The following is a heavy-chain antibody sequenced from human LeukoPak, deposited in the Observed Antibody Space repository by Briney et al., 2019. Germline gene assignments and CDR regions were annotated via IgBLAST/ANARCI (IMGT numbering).Heavy chain of an antibody. V-gene: IGHV3-23*01. J-gene: IGHJ4*02. CDR2: ITGSGATT. CDR3: AKDSPTVVTPEGIHY. Sequence: GGSLRLSCAGPGLTFSTYGMSWVRQAPGKGLEWVSTITGSGATTYYADSVKGRFTISRDNSKNTLYLQMNSLRAEDTAVYYCAKDSPTVVTPEGIHYWGQGTLVTVSS. CDR1: GLTFSTYG. D-gene: IGHD4-23*01.